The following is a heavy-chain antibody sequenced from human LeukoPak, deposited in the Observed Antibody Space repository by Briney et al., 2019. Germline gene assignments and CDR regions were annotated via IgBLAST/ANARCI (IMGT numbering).Heavy chain of an antibody. J-gene: IGHJ4*02. D-gene: IGHD6-13*01. V-gene: IGHV5-51*01. CDR2: IYPGDSDT. CDR3: ARLSGSNSWYPFDY. Sequence: GESLKISCNGSGYSFTSYWIGSVRQLLGNGLERMAIIYPGDSDTRYSPSFQGQVTISADKSISTAYLQWSSLKASDTAMYYCARLSGSNSWYPFDYWGQGTLVTVSS. CDR1: GYSFTSYW.